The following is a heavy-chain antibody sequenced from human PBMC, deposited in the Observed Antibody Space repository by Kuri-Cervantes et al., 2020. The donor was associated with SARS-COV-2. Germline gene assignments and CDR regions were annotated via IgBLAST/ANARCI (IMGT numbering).Heavy chain of an antibody. CDR3: ASRRGYSYGIAVGDAFDI. J-gene: IGHJ3*02. D-gene: IGHD5-18*01. CDR2: IIPILGTA. CDR1: GCTFISYV. V-gene: IGHV1-69*04. Sequence: SVKVSCKASGCTFISYVISWVRQAPGQGLEWMGRIIPILGTANYAQKFQGRVTITVDKSTSTAYMELSSLRSEDTAAYYCASRRGYSYGIAVGDAFDIWGQGTRVTVSS.